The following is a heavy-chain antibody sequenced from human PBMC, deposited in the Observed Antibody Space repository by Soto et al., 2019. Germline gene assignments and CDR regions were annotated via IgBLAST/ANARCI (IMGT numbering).Heavy chain of an antibody. J-gene: IGHJ3*02. D-gene: IGHD6-13*01. V-gene: IGHV4-59*01. CDR2: IYYSGST. CDR1: GGSISSYY. CDR3: ARDQGSSSWAFDI. Sequence: SETLSLTCTVSGGSISSYYWSWIRQPPGKGLEWIGYIYYSGSTNYNPSLKSRVTISVDTSKNQFSLKLSSVTAADTAVYYCARDQGSSSWAFDIWGQGTMVTVPS.